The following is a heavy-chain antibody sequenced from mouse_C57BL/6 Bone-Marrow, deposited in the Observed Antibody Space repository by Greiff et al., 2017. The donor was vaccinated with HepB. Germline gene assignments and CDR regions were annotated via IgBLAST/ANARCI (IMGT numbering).Heavy chain of an antibody. V-gene: IGHV7-3*01. CDR2: IRNKANGYTT. Sequence: DVHLVESGGGLVQPGGSLSLSCAASGFTFTDYYMSWVRQPPGKALEWLGFIRNKANGYTTEYSASVKGRFTISRDNSQSILYLQMNALRAEDSATYYCARYKGYSNYPDYWGQGTTLTVSS. D-gene: IGHD2-5*01. CDR1: GFTFTDYY. J-gene: IGHJ2*01. CDR3: ARYKGYSNYPDY.